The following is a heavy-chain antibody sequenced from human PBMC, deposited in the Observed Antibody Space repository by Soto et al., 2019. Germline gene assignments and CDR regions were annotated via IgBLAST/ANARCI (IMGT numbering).Heavy chain of an antibody. D-gene: IGHD2-15*01. CDR3: AKVRGELGYCSGGSCYFDC. CDR1: GFTFRTYA. Sequence: EVQLLESGGGLVQPGGSLRLSCAASGFTFRTYAMSWVRQAPGKGLEWVSAITGGGGYTYYADSVKGRFTISRDNSKNTLYLQMNSLRAEDTAVYYCAKVRGELGYCSGGSCYFDCWGQGTLVTVSS. CDR2: ITGGGGYT. V-gene: IGHV3-23*01. J-gene: IGHJ4*02.